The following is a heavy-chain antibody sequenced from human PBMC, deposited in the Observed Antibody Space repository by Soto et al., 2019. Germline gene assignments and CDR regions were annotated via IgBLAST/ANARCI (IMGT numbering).Heavy chain of an antibody. CDR2: MFYSGLT. J-gene: IGHJ6*02. D-gene: IGHD2-15*01. CDR1: GYSVTSSYYY. CDR3: APLSVSLSGHYGIHV. Sequence: SETLSLTCSVSGYSVTSSYYYWAWIRQPPGKGLEWIGSMFYSGLTYYNPSLKSRVTLSVDTSKNQFSVRLNSVTAADTAVYYCAPLSVSLSGHYGIHVWGQGTTVTVSS. V-gene: IGHV4-39*01.